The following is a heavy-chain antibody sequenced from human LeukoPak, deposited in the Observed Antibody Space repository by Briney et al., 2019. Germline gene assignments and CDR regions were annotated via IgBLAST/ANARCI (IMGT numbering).Heavy chain of an antibody. CDR2: IDPGDSDT. Sequence: RGAPLNISCKGCGYSFTYYWIGLVRQMPGEGLEWLSIIDPGDSDTRYSPSFQGQVTISADKSISTAYLEWSSLRASDTAMYYCARCGEMATMSSCYFDYWGQGTLVTVSS. J-gene: IGHJ4*02. V-gene: IGHV5-51*01. CDR3: ARCGEMATMSSCYFDY. D-gene: IGHD5-24*01. CDR1: GYSFTYYW.